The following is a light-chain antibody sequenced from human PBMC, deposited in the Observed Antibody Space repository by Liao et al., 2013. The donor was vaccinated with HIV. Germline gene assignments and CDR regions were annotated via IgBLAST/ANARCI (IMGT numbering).Light chain of an antibody. CDR2: QDK. CDR1: RLGDKF. CDR3: QAWDRNTAI. V-gene: IGLV3-1*01. J-gene: IGLJ2*01. Sequence: SYDLTQPPSVSVSPGQTASISCSGDRLGDKFVCWYQQKAGQSPVMVIYQDKNRPSGIPERFSGSNSGNTATLTIRGTQAMDEADYYCQAWDRNTAIFGGGTKLTVL.